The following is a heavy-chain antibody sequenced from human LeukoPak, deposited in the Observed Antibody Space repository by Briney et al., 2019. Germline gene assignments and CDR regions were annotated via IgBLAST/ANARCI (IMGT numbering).Heavy chain of an antibody. CDR3: ARGDGYSYGQVDY. D-gene: IGHD5-18*01. Sequence: PSETLSLTCTVSGGSISSSSYYWGWIRQPPGKGLEWIGSIYYSGSTNYNPSLKSRVTISVDTSKNQFSLKLSSVTAAVTAVYYCARGDGYSYGQVDYWGQGTLVTVSS. V-gene: IGHV4-39*07. CDR1: GGSISSSSYY. J-gene: IGHJ4*02. CDR2: IYYSGST.